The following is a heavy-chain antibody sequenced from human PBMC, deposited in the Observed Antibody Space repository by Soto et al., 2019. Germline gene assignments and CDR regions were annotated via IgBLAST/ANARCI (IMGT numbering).Heavy chain of an antibody. V-gene: IGHV3-30*18. D-gene: IGHD3-10*01. CDR2: ISYDGSNK. CDR3: AKDPVRRVLWFGELQSHYGMDV. CDR1: GFTFSSYG. J-gene: IGHJ6*02. Sequence: PGGSLRLSCAASGFTFSSYGMHWVRQAPGKGLEWVAVISYDGSNKYYADSVKGRFTISRDNSKNTLYLQMNSLRAEDTAVYYCAKDPVRRVLWFGELQSHYGMDVWGQGTTVTVSS.